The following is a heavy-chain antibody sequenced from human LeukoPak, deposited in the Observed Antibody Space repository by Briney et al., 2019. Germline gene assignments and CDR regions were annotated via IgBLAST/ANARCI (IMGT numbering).Heavy chain of an antibody. Sequence: GGSLRLSCAASGFTFSSYAMHWVRQAPGKGLEWVAVISCDGSNKYYADSVKGRFTISRDNSKNTLYLQMNSLRAEDTAVYYCARDLAYCGGDCYPLYYYYGMDVWGQGTTVTVSS. J-gene: IGHJ6*02. CDR2: ISCDGSNK. CDR1: GFTFSSYA. CDR3: ARDLAYCGGDCYPLYYYYGMDV. D-gene: IGHD2-21*02. V-gene: IGHV3-30*04.